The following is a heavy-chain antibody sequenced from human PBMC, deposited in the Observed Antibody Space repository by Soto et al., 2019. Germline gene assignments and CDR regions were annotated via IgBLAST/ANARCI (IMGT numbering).Heavy chain of an antibody. V-gene: IGHV1-2*04. CDR1: GYTFTGYY. D-gene: IGHD4-17*01. CDR3: AIVGDYGDPFDI. Sequence: GASVKVSCKASGYTFTGYYMHWVRQAPGQGLEWMGWINPNSGGTNYAQKFQGWVTMTRDTSISTAYMELSRLRSDDPAVYYCAIVGDYGDPFDIWGQGRMVTVSS. J-gene: IGHJ3*02. CDR2: INPNSGGT.